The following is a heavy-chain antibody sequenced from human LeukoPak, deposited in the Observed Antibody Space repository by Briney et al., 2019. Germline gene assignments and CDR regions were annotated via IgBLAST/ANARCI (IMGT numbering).Heavy chain of an antibody. CDR1: GFTFSDYY. J-gene: IGHJ4*02. CDR3: ASGERSGYLG. D-gene: IGHD3-3*01. CDR2: ISRSGTTI. V-gene: IGHV3-11*01. Sequence: GGSLVLSCAASGFTFSDYYMSWIRPAPGKGLEWVSYISRSGTTIYYADSVKGRFTISRDNAKNSLYLQMNSLRAEDTAVYYCASGERSGYLGWGQGTLVTVSS.